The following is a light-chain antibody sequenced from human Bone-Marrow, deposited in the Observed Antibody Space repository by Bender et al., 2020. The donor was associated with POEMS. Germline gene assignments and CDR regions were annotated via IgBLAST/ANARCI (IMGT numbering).Light chain of an antibody. Sequence: QLVLTQSPSASASLGASVKLTCTLSSGHSNYAIAWHQLQPEKGARFLMKLNNDGSHSKGDGIPDRFSGSSSGADRYLTISSLQSEDEADYYCQTWGTASWVFGGGTRLTVL. V-gene: IGLV4-69*01. J-gene: IGLJ3*02. CDR1: SGHSNYA. CDR3: QTWGTASWV. CDR2: LNNDGSH.